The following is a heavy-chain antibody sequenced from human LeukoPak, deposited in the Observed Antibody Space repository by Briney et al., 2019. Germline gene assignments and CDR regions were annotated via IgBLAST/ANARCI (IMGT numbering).Heavy chain of an antibody. J-gene: IGHJ4*02. D-gene: IGHD6-13*01. V-gene: IGHV3-21*01. CDR2: ISSSSSYI. Sequence: GGSLRLSCAASGFTFSSYSMDWVRQAPGKGLEWVSSISSSSSYIYYADSVKGRFTISRDNAKNSLYLQMNSLRAEDTAVYYCARDMSIAAAGTHRGDYWGQGTLVTVSS. CDR1: GFTFSSYS. CDR3: ARDMSIAAAGTHRGDY.